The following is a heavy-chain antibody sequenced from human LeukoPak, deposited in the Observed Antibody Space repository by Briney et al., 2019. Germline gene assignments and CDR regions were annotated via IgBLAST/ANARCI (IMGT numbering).Heavy chain of an antibody. J-gene: IGHJ3*01. V-gene: IGHV3-23*01. D-gene: IGHD5-24*01. CDR1: GFTFSSYT. CDR3: AKDIQLST. Sequence: PGGSLRLSCATSGFTFSSYTMNWVRQAPGKGLEWVSTISDASRDTHYADSVRGRFTISRDNSKNTLSLQMNSLRVEDTAMYFCAKDIQLSTWGLGTMVTVSS. CDR2: ISDASRDT.